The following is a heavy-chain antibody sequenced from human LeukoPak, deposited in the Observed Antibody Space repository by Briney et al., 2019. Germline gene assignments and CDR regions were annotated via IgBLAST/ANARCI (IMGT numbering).Heavy chain of an antibody. CDR1: GYTLSSSY. Sequence: SVKVSCKASGYTLSSSYMHWVRQAPGQGLEWMGRNIPLFGTTNYAQKFQGRVTITTDESTSTAYMELSSLRSEDTAVYYCAYGLALTGWFDPWGQGTLVTVSS. V-gene: IGHV1-69*05. D-gene: IGHD3/OR15-3a*01. J-gene: IGHJ5*02. CDR3: AYGLALTGWFDP. CDR2: NIPLFGTT.